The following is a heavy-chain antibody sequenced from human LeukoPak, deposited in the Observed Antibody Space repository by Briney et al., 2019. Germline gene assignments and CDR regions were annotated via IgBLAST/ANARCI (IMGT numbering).Heavy chain of an antibody. D-gene: IGHD2-2*01. Sequence: GGSLRLSCAASGFTFSSYGMHWVRQAPGKGLEWVAVTSYDGSNKYYADSVKGRFTISRDNSKNTLYLQMNSLRAEDTAVYYCAKVWGYCSSTSCYARSPFDYWGQGTLVTVSS. CDR1: GFTFSSYG. J-gene: IGHJ4*02. V-gene: IGHV3-30*18. CDR2: TSYDGSNK. CDR3: AKVWGYCSSTSCYARSPFDY.